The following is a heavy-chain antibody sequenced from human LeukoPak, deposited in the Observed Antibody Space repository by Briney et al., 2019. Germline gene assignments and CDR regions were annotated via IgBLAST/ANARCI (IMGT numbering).Heavy chain of an antibody. V-gene: IGHV1-18*01. CDR2: ISAYNANT. D-gene: IGHD5-18*01. CDR1: GYTLTSYG. J-gene: IGHJ6*02. CDR3: ARDGGYGRRYYHHYGMEV. Sequence: GASVKVSCKASGYTLTSYGISWVRQAPGQGLEWMGWISAYNANTNYAQKLQGRVTMTTDASTSTAYMELRSLGSDDTAVYYCARDGGYGRRYYHHYGMEVWGQGTTVTVSS.